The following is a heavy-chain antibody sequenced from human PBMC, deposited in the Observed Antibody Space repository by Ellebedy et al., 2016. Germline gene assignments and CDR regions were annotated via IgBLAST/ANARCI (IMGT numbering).Heavy chain of an antibody. D-gene: IGHD2-8*01. J-gene: IGHJ4*02. CDR3: ARDPAPHCTNGVCYHFDY. Sequence: GESLKISCAASGFTVSSNYMSWVRQAPGKGLEWVSVIYSGGSTYYADSVKGRFTISRDNSKNTLYLQMNSLRAEDTAVYYCARDPAPHCTNGVCYHFDYWGQGTLVNVSS. V-gene: IGHV3-53*01. CDR1: GFTVSSNY. CDR2: IYSGGST.